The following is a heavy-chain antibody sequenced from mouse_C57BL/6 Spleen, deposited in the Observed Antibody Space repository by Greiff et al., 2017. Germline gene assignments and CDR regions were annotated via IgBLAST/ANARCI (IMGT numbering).Heavy chain of an antibody. CDR3: ARNDYSNCAYAMDY. CDR2: INPNSGST. Sequence: QVQLQQPGAELVKPGASVKLSCKASGYTFTSYWMHWVKQRPGQGLEWIGMINPNSGSTNYNEKFKSKATLTVDKSSSTAYMQLSSLTSEDSAVYYCARNDYSNCAYAMDYWGQGTSVTVSS. V-gene: IGHV1-64*01. D-gene: IGHD2-5*01. CDR1: GYTFTSYW. J-gene: IGHJ4*01.